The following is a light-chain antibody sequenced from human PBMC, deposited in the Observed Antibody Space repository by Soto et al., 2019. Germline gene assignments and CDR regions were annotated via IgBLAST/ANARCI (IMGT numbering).Light chain of an antibody. Sequence: QPVLTQPPSASGTPGQRVTMSCSGSSSNIGSNSVNWYQQVPGTAPKLLIYGNDQRPSGVPDRFSGSKSGTSASLAISGLQSEDGADYFCAAWDDSLNGHVVFGGGTKLTVL. J-gene: IGLJ2*01. CDR1: SSNIGSNS. CDR2: GND. CDR3: AAWDDSLNGHVV. V-gene: IGLV1-44*01.